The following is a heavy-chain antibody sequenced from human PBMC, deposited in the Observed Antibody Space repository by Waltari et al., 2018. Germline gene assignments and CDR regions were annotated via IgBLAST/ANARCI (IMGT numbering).Heavy chain of an antibody. CDR1: GYTFTGYY. J-gene: IGHJ5*02. D-gene: IGHD3-10*01. CDR2: INPNSGGT. Sequence: QVQLVQSGAEVKKPGASVKVSCKASGYTFTGYYMHWVRQAPGQGLEWMGWINPNSGGTKYAQKFQGRVTMTRDTSISTAYMELSRLRSDDTAVYYCARDITMVQGVITPWGQGTLVTVSS. V-gene: IGHV1-2*02. CDR3: ARDITMVQGVITP.